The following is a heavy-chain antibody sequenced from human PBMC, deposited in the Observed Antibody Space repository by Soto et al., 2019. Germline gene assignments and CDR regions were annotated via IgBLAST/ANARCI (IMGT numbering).Heavy chain of an antibody. J-gene: IGHJ3*02. CDR3: ARVVSYYDSSGRHDAFDI. CDR1: GGSISSYY. CDR2: IYYSGST. V-gene: IGHV4-59*01. Sequence: PSETLSLTCTVSGGSISSYYWSWIRQPPGKGLEWIGYIYYSGSTNYNPSLKSRVTISVDTSKNQFSLKLSSVTAAETAVYYCARVVSYYDSSGRHDAFDIWGQGTMVTVS. D-gene: IGHD3-22*01.